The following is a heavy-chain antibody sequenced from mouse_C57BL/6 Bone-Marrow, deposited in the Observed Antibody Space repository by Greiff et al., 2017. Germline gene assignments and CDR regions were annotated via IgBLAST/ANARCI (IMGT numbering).Heavy chain of an antibody. J-gene: IGHJ3*01. CDR3: TSYDYDVSWFAY. CDR2: IDPETGGT. D-gene: IGHD2-4*01. Sequence: QVQLQQPGAELVRPGASVTLSCKASGYTFTDYEMHWVKQTPVHGLEWIGAIDPETGGTAYNQKFKGKAILTADKSSSTAYMELRSLTSEDSAVYYCTSYDYDVSWFAYGGQGTLVTVSA. V-gene: IGHV1-15*01. CDR1: GYTFTDYE.